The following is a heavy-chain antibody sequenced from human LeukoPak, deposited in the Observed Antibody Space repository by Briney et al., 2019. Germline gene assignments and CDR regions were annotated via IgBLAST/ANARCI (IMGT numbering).Heavy chain of an antibody. CDR2: INPNSGDT. D-gene: IGHD2-8*01. J-gene: IGHJ6*03. V-gene: IGHV1-2*06. CDR1: GYTFSGSY. Sequence: ASVKVSCKASGYTFSGSYIHWVRQAPGQGLECMGRINPNSGDTNFAQTFQGRVTMTRDTSITTAYMELSSLTSDDTAVYFCARSAEHCNNGVCFTDYYMDVWGKGTTVTVSS. CDR3: ARSAEHCNNGVCFTDYYMDV.